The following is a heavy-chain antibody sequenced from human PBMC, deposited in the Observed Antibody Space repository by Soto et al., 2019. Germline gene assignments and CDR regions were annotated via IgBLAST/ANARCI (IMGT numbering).Heavy chain of an antibody. D-gene: IGHD5-18*01. Sequence: GGSLRLSCAASGFTFSSYSISWVRQAPGKGLEWGLAISGSGVSIYFADSVKGRFTISRDNSNNTLYLQMNSLRAEDTAVYYCAKKRGYSYGPNWYFDLWGRGTLVTVSS. CDR1: GFTFSSYS. CDR2: ISGSGVSI. CDR3: AKKRGYSYGPNWYFDL. V-gene: IGHV3-23*01. J-gene: IGHJ2*01.